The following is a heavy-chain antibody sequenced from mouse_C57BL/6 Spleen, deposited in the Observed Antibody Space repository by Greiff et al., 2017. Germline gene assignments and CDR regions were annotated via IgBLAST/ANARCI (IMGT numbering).Heavy chain of an antibody. D-gene: IGHD1-1*01. CDR3: ARPNYYGSSYGFAY. Sequence: VQLQQPGAELVKPGASVKLSCKASGYTFTSYWMHWVKQRPGRGLGWIGRIDPNSGGTKYNEKFKSKATLTVDKPSSTAYMQLSSLTSEDSAVYYCARPNYYGSSYGFAYWGQGTLVTVSA. V-gene: IGHV1-72*01. J-gene: IGHJ3*01. CDR2: IDPNSGGT. CDR1: GYTFTSYW.